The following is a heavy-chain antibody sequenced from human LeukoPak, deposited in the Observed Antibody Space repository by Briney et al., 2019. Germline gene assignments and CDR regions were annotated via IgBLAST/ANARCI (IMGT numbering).Heavy chain of an antibody. Sequence: GASVKVSCKASGYTFTSYAMHWVRQTPGQSLEWMGWINAGNGNTKYSQKFQGRVTITRDTSASTAYMELSSLRSEDTAVYYCARGNMVRGVIRWFDPWGQGTLVTVSS. CDR1: GYTFTSYA. CDR3: ARGNMVRGVIRWFDP. CDR2: INAGNGNT. J-gene: IGHJ5*02. V-gene: IGHV1-3*01. D-gene: IGHD3-10*01.